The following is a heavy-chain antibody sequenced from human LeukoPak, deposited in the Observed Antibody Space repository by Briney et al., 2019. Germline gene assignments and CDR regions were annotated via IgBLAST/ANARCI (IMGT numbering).Heavy chain of an antibody. V-gene: IGHV3-23*01. CDR3: ARDNWGRPLDY. J-gene: IGHJ4*02. CDR1: GFTFSSYA. CDR2: ISGSGGST. D-gene: IGHD7-27*01. Sequence: PGGSLRLSCAASGFTFSSYAMSWVRQAPGKGLEWVSGISGSGGSTHYADSVKGRFTISRDNAEKSLYLQMRSLRAEDTAVYYCARDNWGRPLDYWGQGTLVTVSS.